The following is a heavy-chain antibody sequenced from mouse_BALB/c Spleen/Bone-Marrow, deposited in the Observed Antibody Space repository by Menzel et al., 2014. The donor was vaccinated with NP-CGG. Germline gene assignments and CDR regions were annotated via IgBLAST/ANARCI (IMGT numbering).Heavy chain of an antibody. CDR3: TTLARNKFDY. J-gene: IGHJ2*01. D-gene: IGHD3-1*01. CDR2: IYPGNSDT. CDR1: GYTFTSYW. V-gene: IGHV1-5*01. Sequence: EVQLQQSGAELARPGASVKLSCKASGYTFTSYWMQWVEQRPGQSLEWIGTIYPGNSDTTYNQKFKGKATLTAVTSTSTAYMELSSLTNEDSAVYYCTTLARNKFDYWGQGTTLTVSS.